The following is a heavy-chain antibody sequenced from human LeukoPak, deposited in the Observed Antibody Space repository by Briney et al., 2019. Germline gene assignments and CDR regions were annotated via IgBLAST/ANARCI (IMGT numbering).Heavy chain of an antibody. CDR3: ARDYLLEAGNWFDP. Sequence: GGSLRLSCAASGFTFSSYSMNWVRQAPGKGLEWVSSISGSSSYIYYADSVKGRFTISRDNAKNSLYLQMNSLRAEDTAVYYCARDYLLEAGNWFDPWGQGTLVTVSS. D-gene: IGHD6-13*01. J-gene: IGHJ5*02. CDR1: GFTFSSYS. V-gene: IGHV3-21*01. CDR2: ISGSSSYI.